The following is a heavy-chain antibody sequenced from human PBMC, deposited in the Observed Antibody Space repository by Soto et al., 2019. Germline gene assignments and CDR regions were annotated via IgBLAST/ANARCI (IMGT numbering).Heavy chain of an antibody. V-gene: IGHV4-4*07. J-gene: IGHJ4*02. CDR1: GGSMRPYY. Sequence: PSETLSLTCTVSGGSMRPYYSWTWIRRPAGKGLEWIGRISTSGTTTYSPSLKSRVTMSVDTSKNHFSLRLSSVTAADTAVYYCARGFGSWNDYWGQGARVTVSS. CDR3: ARGFGSWNDY. CDR2: ISTSGTT. D-gene: IGHD6-13*01.